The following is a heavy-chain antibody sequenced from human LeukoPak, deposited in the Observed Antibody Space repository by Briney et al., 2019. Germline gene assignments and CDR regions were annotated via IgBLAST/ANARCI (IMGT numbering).Heavy chain of an antibody. Sequence: GGSLRLSCAASGFSFSDYNMNWVRQAPGKALEWVSSITTSSTYIYYGDSVKGRFTISRDNAKNSLYLQMNSLRAEDTAVYYCARDRSSSWYSNWFDPWGQGTLVTVSS. J-gene: IGHJ5*02. CDR1: GFSFSDYN. CDR2: ITTSSTYI. V-gene: IGHV3-21*01. CDR3: ARDRSSSWYSNWFDP. D-gene: IGHD6-13*01.